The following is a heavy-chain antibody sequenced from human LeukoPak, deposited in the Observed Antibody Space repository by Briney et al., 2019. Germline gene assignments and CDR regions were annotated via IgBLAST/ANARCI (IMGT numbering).Heavy chain of an antibody. Sequence: GGSLRLSCAASGFTFSSYSMNWVRQAPGKGLEWVSSISSSSNYIYYADSVKGRFTISRDNAKNSLYLQMNSLRAEDTAVYYCARVLSMVRGVILDYWGQGTLVTVSS. V-gene: IGHV3-21*01. J-gene: IGHJ4*02. CDR3: ARVLSMVRGVILDY. CDR2: ISSSSNYI. D-gene: IGHD3-10*01. CDR1: GFTFSSYS.